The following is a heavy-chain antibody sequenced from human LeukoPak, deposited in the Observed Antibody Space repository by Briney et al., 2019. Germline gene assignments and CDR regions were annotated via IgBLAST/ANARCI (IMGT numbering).Heavy chain of an antibody. CDR3: ARDRYYYDSSGYDY. CDR1: GFTFSDYY. J-gene: IGHJ4*02. D-gene: IGHD3-22*01. Sequence: PGGSLRLSCAASGFTFSDYYMSWIRQAPGKGLEWVSYISSSGSTIYYADSGKGRFTISRDNAKNSLYLQLNSLRAEDTAVYYCARDRYYYDSSGYDYWGQGTLVTVSS. V-gene: IGHV3-11*04. CDR2: ISSSGSTI.